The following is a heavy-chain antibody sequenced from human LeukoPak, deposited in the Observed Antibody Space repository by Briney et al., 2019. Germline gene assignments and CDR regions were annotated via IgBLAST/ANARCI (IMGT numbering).Heavy chain of an antibody. J-gene: IGHJ4*02. D-gene: IGHD5-24*01. CDR1: GDSISSANYY. Sequence: MSSETLSLTCTVSGDSISSANYYWNWIRQPPGKGLEWIGYISYSGSTHYNPSLKSRATISADTSKNQFSLELTSMTAADTAVYHCARGGEGYNYVYWGQGTLVTVS. V-gene: IGHV4-30-4*08. CDR3: ARGGEGYNYVY. CDR2: ISYSGST.